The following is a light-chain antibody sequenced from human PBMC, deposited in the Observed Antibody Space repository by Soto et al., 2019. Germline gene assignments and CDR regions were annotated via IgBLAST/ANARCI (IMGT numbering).Light chain of an antibody. J-gene: IGKJ4*01. CDR3: QQYNNWPPLT. CDR1: QGVSNN. V-gene: IGKV3D-15*01. CDR2: GAS. Sequence: EIVMTQSPATLSVSPGARATLSCRASQGVSNNLAWYQQKPGQAPRLLIYGASTRATGIPGRFSGSGSGTEFTLTISSLQSKDFAVYYCQQYNNWPPLTFGGGTKVEIK.